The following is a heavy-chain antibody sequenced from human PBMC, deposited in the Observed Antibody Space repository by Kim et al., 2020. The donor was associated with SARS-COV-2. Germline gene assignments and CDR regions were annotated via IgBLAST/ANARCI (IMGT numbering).Heavy chain of an antibody. J-gene: IGHJ6*02. CDR2: INPSGGST. CDR1: GYTFTSYY. V-gene: IGHV1-46*01. Sequence: ASVKVSCKASGYTFTSYYMHWVRQAPGQGLEWMGIINPSGGSTSYAQKFQGRVTMTRDTSTSTVYMELSSLRSEDTAVYYCARDLAAGCSTSCYVDYYYYYGMDVWGQGTTVTVSS. CDR3: ARDLAAGCSTSCYVDYYYYYGMDV. D-gene: IGHD2-2*01.